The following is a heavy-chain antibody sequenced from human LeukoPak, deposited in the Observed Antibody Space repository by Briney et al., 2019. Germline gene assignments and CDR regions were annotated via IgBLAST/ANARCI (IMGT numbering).Heavy chain of an antibody. D-gene: IGHD6-19*01. CDR3: TRSMTAGSSLWGY. Sequence: GGSLRLSCAASGFTFSRYWMNWVRQAPGKGLAWVSRINSDGSNINYADSVKGRFTISRDNAKNTLYLQMNSLRSEDTAVYYRTRSMTAGSSLWGYWGQGSLVTVSS. J-gene: IGHJ4*02. CDR2: INSDGSNI. V-gene: IGHV3-74*01. CDR1: GFTFSRYW.